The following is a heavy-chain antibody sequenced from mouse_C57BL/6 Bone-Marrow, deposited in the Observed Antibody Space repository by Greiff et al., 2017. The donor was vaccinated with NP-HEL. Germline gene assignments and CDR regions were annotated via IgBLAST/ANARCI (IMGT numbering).Heavy chain of an antibody. V-gene: IGHV8-8*01. Sequence: QVTLKVSGPGILQPSQTLSLTCSFSGFSLSTFGMGVSWIRQPSGKGLEWLAHIWWDDDKYYNPALKSRLTISKDTSKNQVFLKIANVDTADTATYYCARPYYGSTLYYFDYWGQGTTLTVSS. CDR1: GFSLSTFGMG. J-gene: IGHJ2*01. D-gene: IGHD1-1*01. CDR2: IWWDDDK. CDR3: ARPYYGSTLYYFDY.